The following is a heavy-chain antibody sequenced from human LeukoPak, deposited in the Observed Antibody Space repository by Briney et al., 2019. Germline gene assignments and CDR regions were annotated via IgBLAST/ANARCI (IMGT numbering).Heavy chain of an antibody. D-gene: IGHD5-18*01. V-gene: IGHV3-33*01. CDR1: GFTFSSYG. CDR3: ARGISWIQLWGSRFDY. CDR2: IWYDGSNE. J-gene: IGHJ4*02. Sequence: GRSLRLSCAASGFTFSSYGMHWVRQAPGKGLEWVAVIWYDGSNEYYADSVKGRFTISRDNSKNTLYLQMNSLRAEDTAVYYCARGISWIQLWGSRFDYWGQGTLVTVSS.